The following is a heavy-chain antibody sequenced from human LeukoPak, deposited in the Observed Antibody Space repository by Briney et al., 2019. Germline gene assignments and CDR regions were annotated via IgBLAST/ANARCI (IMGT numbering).Heavy chain of an antibody. V-gene: IGHV3-23*01. Sequence: GGSLRLSCAASGFTFGSYAMSWVRQAPGKGLEWVSAISGSGGSTYYADSVKGRFTISRDNSKNTLYLQMNSLRAEDTAVYYCAKVRYDFWSGYYDSGYYFDYWGQGTLVTVSS. CDR3: AKVRYDFWSGYYDSGYYFDY. J-gene: IGHJ4*02. D-gene: IGHD3-3*01. CDR2: ISGSGGST. CDR1: GFTFGSYA.